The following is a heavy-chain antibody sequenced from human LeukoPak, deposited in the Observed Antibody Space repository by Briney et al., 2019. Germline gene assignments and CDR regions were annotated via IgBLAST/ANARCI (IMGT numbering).Heavy chain of an antibody. CDR3: ARDRLQLQS. V-gene: IGHV4-38-2*02. D-gene: IGHD5-24*01. J-gene: IGHJ5*02. CDR1: GYSISSGYY. Sequence: SETLSLTCTVSGYSISSGYYWGWIRQPPGKGLEWIGSIYHSGSTYYNPSLKSRVTISVDTSKNQFSLKLSSVTAADTAVYYCARDRLQLQSWGQGTLVTVSS. CDR2: IYHSGST.